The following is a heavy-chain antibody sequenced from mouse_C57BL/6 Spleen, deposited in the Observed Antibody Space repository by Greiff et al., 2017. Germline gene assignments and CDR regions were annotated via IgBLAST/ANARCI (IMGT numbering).Heavy chain of an antibody. CDR1: GYSITSGYY. CDR2: ISYDGSN. CDR3: AREGGYGTAWFAY. D-gene: IGHD2-10*02. Sequence: EVQLVESGPGLVKPSQSLSLTCSVTGYSITSGYYWNWIRQFPGNKLEWMGYISYDGSNNYNPSLKNRISITRDTSKDQFFLKLNSVTTEDTATYYCAREGGYGTAWFAYWGQGTLVTVSA. V-gene: IGHV3-6*01. J-gene: IGHJ3*01.